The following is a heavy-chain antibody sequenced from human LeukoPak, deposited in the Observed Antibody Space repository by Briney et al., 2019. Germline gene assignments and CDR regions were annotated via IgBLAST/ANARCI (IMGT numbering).Heavy chain of an antibody. CDR3: ARPPKRYCSSTSCGYYYMDV. V-gene: IGHV4-34*01. CDR2: INHSGST. Sequence: SETLSLTYAVYGGSFSGYYWSWIRQPPGKGLEWIGEINHSGSTNYNPSLKSRVTISVDTSKNQFSLKLSSVTAADTAVYYCARPPKRYCSSTSCGYYYMDVWGKGTTVTISS. D-gene: IGHD2-2*01. J-gene: IGHJ6*03. CDR1: GGSFSGYY.